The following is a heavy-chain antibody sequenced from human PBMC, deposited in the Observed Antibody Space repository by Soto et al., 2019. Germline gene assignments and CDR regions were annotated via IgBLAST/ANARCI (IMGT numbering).Heavy chain of an antibody. J-gene: IGHJ4*02. CDR2: IIPIFGSP. Sequence: QVQLVQSGAEVKKPGSSVRVSCKASGGTFITSSISWVRQAPRQGLEWMGGIIPIFGSPNYAQRFQGRVTITADESTSTVYMELSSLRSEDTAVYYCASGDEDTMVRGVTYYFHYWGQGTLVTVSS. V-gene: IGHV1-69*01. CDR3: ASGDEDTMVRGVTYYFHY. CDR1: GGTFITSS. D-gene: IGHD3-10*01.